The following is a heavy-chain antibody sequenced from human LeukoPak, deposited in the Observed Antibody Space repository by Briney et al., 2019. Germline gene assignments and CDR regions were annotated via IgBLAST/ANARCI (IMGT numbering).Heavy chain of an antibody. V-gene: IGHV3-64*01. CDR3: XXXXXXXXXXXXXMDV. J-gene: IGHJ6*03. CDR2: ISSNGGST. Sequence: YAXHXVRQAPGXGLXYVSAISSNGGSTYYAXSVKGRFTISRXXSXXTLYLQMGSLRAEDMAVYYXXXXXXXXXXXXXXMDVXGXXXXVTVS. CDR1: YA.